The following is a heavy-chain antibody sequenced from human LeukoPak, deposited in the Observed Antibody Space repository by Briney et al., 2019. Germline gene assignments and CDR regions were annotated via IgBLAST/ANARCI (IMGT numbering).Heavy chain of an antibody. Sequence: ASVKVSCKASGYTFTGYYMHWVRQAPGQGLEWMGWINPNSGGTNYAQKFQGRVTMTRGTSISTAYTELSRLRSDDTAVYYCASQYDFWSGVTTTPSRWGQGTLVTVSS. D-gene: IGHD3-3*01. CDR1: GYTFTGYY. V-gene: IGHV1-2*02. J-gene: IGHJ4*02. CDR3: ASQYDFWSGVTTTPSR. CDR2: INPNSGGT.